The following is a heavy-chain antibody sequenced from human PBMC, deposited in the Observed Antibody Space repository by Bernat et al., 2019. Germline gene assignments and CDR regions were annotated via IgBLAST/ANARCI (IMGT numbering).Heavy chain of an antibody. Sequence: EVQRLESGGGLVQPGGSLRLSCAASGFTFSSYAMSWVRQAPGKGLEWVSAFSGSGGSTYYADSVKGRFTSSRDNSKTTLYLQMNSLRAEDTAVYYCAGLTMIVVAGGFDYWGQGTLVTVSS. CDR2: FSGSGGST. CDR1: GFTFSSYA. D-gene: IGHD3-22*01. CDR3: AGLTMIVVAGGFDY. J-gene: IGHJ4*02. V-gene: IGHV3-23*01.